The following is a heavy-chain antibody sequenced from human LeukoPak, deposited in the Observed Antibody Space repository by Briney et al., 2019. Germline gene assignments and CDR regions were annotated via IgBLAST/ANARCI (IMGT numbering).Heavy chain of an antibody. D-gene: IGHD3-22*01. CDR3: ARASNKDYYDSSGYYYDY. CDR1: GGSISSGDYY. CDR2: IYYSGST. V-gene: IGHV4-30-4*01. Sequence: TLPLTCTVSGGSISSGDYYWSCIRQPPGKGLEWIGYIYYSGSTYYNPSLKSRVTISVDTSKNQFSLKLSSVTAADTAVYYCARASNKDYYDSSGYYYDYWCQGSLVIVSS. J-gene: IGHJ4*02.